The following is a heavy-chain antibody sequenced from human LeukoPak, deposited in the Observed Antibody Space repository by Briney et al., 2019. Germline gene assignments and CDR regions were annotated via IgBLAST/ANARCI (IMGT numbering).Heavy chain of an antibody. D-gene: IGHD3-22*01. Sequence: GGSLRLSCAASGFTFSSYEMNWVRQAPGKGLEWVSYISSSGSTIYYADSVKGRFTISRDNSKNSLYLQMSSLRAEDTALYYCAKDGGDTSGFVWGQGALVTVTS. CDR2: ISSSGSTI. CDR1: GFTFSSYE. CDR3: AKDGGDTSGFV. J-gene: IGHJ4*02. V-gene: IGHV3-48*03.